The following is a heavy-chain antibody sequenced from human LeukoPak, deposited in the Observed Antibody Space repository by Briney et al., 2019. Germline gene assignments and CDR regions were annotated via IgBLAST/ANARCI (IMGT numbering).Heavy chain of an antibody. D-gene: IGHD3-9*01. CDR1: GLTVSTNY. V-gene: IGHV3-66*01. J-gene: IGHJ4*02. Sequence: PGGSLRLSCAASGLTVSTNYMNWVRQAPGKGLEWVSGITSGGNTYYADSVRDRSTVSRDESKNTLYLQMNSLRDEDTAVYYCARDHLTYYDILTGYSTPYYFDCWGQGTLVTVSS. CDR3: ARDHLTYYDILTGYSTPYYFDC. CDR2: ITSGGNT.